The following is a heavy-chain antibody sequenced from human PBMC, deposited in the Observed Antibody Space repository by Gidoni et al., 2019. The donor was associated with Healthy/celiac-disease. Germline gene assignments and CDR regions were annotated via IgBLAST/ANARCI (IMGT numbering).Heavy chain of an antibody. D-gene: IGHD1-26*01. Sequence: EVQLLESVGGFVQPGGSLRLSCAASGFTFSSYAMSWVRQAPGKGVESVTAISSSGGSTYYADSVKGRFASSRDNAKNTLYLKMNSLRAEDTAVYYCAKDIYVGASSPVGILDYWGQGTLVTVSS. V-gene: IGHV3-23*01. CDR1: GFTFSSYA. CDR3: AKDIYVGASSPVGILDY. CDR2: ISSSGGST. J-gene: IGHJ4*02.